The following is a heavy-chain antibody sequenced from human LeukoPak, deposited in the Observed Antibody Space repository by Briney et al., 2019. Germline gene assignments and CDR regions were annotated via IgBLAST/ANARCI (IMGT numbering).Heavy chain of an antibody. Sequence: GASVKVSCKASGYTFTSYGISWVRQGPGQGVEWMGWISAYNGNTNYAQKLQGRVTMTTDTSTSTAYMELRSLRSDDTAVYYCARGEGYSGYGASDYWGQGTLVTVSS. D-gene: IGHD5-12*01. CDR1: GYTFTSYG. V-gene: IGHV1-18*01. CDR2: ISAYNGNT. CDR3: ARGEGYSGYGASDY. J-gene: IGHJ4*02.